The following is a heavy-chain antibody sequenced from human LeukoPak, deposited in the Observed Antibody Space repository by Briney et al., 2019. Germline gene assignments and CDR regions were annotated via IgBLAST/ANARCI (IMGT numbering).Heavy chain of an antibody. D-gene: IGHD5-18*01. J-gene: IGHJ3*02. Sequence: PTGGSLRLSCAASGFTFSHYALHWVRQVSGKGLEWVAGISYDGVDKYYPNSGEGRFTISRDNSKSTLFLEVKSLRVEDTAVYYCAKEVDTVMDWTNDAFDMWGQGTMVTVSP. CDR2: ISYDGVDK. CDR3: AKEVDTVMDWTNDAFDM. CDR1: GFTFSHYA. V-gene: IGHV3-30*04.